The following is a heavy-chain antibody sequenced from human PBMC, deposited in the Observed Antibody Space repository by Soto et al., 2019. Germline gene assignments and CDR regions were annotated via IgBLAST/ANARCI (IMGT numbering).Heavy chain of an antibody. D-gene: IGHD3-9*01. CDR2: IYYSGST. CDR1: GGSISSGDYY. CDR3: ARDVRYFDWLSDYGMDV. Sequence: SETLSLTCPVSGGSISSGDYYWSWIRQPPGKGLEWIGYIYYSGSTYYNPSLKSRVTISVDTSKNQFSLKLSSVTAADTAVYYCARDVRYFDWLSDYGMDVWGQGTTVTVSS. J-gene: IGHJ6*02. V-gene: IGHV4-30-4*01.